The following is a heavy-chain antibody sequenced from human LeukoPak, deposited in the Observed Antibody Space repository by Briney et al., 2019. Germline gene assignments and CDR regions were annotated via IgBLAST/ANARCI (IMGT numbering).Heavy chain of an antibody. CDR3: ARNSGWYGIS. CDR1: EYTFTGYY. D-gene: IGHD6-19*01. V-gene: IGHV1-2*02. CDR2: INPNSGGT. Sequence: ASVKVSCKASEYTFTGYYVHWVRQAPGQGLEWMGWINPNSGGTNYAQKFQGRVTMTRDTSISTAYMELSRLRSDDTAVYFCARNSGWYGISWGQGTLVIVSS. J-gene: IGHJ4*02.